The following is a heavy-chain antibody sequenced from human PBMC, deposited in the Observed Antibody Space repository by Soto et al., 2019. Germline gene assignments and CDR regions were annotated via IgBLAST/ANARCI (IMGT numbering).Heavy chain of an antibody. CDR3: AKLSYYDILTRNGAFDI. CDR1: GFTFSSYG. D-gene: IGHD3-9*01. Sequence: QVQLVESGGGVVQPGRSLRLSCAASGFTFSSYGMHWVRQAPGKGLEWVAVISYDGSNKYYADSVKGRFTISRDNSKNTVSLQKNGLRAEDTAMYYCAKLSYYDILTRNGAFDIWGQGTKVTVSS. CDR2: ISYDGSNK. J-gene: IGHJ3*02. V-gene: IGHV3-30*18.